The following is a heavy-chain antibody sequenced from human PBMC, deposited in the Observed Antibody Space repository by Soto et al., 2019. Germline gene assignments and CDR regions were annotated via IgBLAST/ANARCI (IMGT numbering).Heavy chain of an antibody. D-gene: IGHD2-2*01. CDR3: ARVVVVPAAIGWFDP. CDR1: GGSISSGGYS. CDR2: IYHSGST. V-gene: IGHV4-30-2*01. Sequence: QLQLEESGSGLVKPSQTLSLTCAVSGGSISSGGYSWSWIRQPPGKGLEWIGYIYHSGSTYYNPSLKSRVTVSVDRSKNQFSLKLSSVTAADTAVYYCARVVVVPAAIGWFDPWGQVTLVTVSS. J-gene: IGHJ5*02.